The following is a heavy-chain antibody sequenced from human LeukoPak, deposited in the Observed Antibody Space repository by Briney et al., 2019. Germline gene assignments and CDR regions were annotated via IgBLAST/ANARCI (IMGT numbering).Heavy chain of an antibody. D-gene: IGHD2-15*01. J-gene: IGHJ4*02. CDR3: AKPAIGYCSGGSCSDY. Sequence: GGSLRLSCAPSGFSLSNYAMSWVRQAPGKGLEWVSAISGSGGSTYYADSVKGRFTISRDNSKNTLYLQMNSLRAEDTAVYYCAKPAIGYCSGGSCSDYWGQGTLVTVSS. CDR2: ISGSGGST. CDR1: GFSLSNYA. V-gene: IGHV3-23*01.